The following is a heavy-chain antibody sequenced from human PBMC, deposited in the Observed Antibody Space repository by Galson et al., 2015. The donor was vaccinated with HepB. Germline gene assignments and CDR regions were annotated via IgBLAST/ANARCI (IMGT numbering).Heavy chain of an antibody. J-gene: IGHJ6*03. Sequence: SVKVSCKASGYNLRSYNINWVRQAPGQGLEWMGWISAYNRNTNYAQKFQGRVTMTTDTSTSTAYMELRSLRSDDTAVYYCAGGTVVTPDYYYYMDVWGKGTTVTVSS. V-gene: IGHV1-18*01. CDR3: AGGTVVTPDYYYYMDV. D-gene: IGHD4-23*01. CDR1: GYNLRSYN. CDR2: ISAYNRNT.